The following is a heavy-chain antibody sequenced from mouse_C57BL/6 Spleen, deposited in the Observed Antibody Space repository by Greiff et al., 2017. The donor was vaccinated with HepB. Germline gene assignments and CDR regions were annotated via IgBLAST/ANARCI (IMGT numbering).Heavy chain of an antibody. CDR3: ARTVSYAMDY. CDR2: IYPGDGDP. J-gene: IGHJ4*01. CDR1: GYAFSSSW. V-gene: IGHV1-82*01. Sequence: QVQLKQSGPELVKPGASVKISCKASGYAFSSSWMNWVKQRPGKGLEWIGRIYPGDGDPNYNGKFKGKATLTADKSSSTAYMQLSSLTSEDSAVYFCARTVSYAMDYWGQGTSVTVSS.